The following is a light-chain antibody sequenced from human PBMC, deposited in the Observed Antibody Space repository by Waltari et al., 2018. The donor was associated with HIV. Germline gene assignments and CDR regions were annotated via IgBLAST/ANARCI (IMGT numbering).Light chain of an antibody. J-gene: IGLJ2*01. CDR3: QTYDSSLSGSVV. CDR1: SSNIGARFD. CDR2: GN. V-gene: IGLV1-40*01. Sequence: QSVLTQPPSVSGAPGQTVTISCTGSSSNIGARFDVHWYQQIPGTAPNILMYGNSRPSGVPDRVSGSKSGTSASLASTGLQAEDDADYYCQTYDSSLSGSVVFGGGTKLTVL.